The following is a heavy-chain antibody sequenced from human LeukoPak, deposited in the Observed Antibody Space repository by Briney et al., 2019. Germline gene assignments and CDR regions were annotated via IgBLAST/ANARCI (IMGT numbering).Heavy chain of an antibody. V-gene: IGHV4-59*08. D-gene: IGHD3-10*01. CDR2: IYYSGST. Sequence: PSETLSLTCTVTGGSISSYYWSWIRQPPGKGLEWIGYIYYSGSTNYNPSLKSRVTISVDTSKNQFSLKLSSVTAADTAVYYCARHGSGSYYNEYFDYWGQGTLVTVSS. CDR3: ARHGSGSYYNEYFDY. J-gene: IGHJ4*02. CDR1: GGSISSYY.